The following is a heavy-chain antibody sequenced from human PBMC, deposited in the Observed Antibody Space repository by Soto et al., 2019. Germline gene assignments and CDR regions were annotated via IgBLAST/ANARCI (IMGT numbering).Heavy chain of an antibody. J-gene: IGHJ6*02. V-gene: IGHV4-30-2*01. CDR1: GGSISSGGYS. Sequence: QLQLQESGSGLVKPSQTLSLTCAVSGGSISSGGYSWSWIRQPPGKGLEWIGYIYHSGSTYYNPSLKSRVTISVDRSKSQFYLKLSSVAAADTAVYYGASTTTGSSYYYGMDVWGQGTTVTVSS. CDR3: ASTTTGSSYYYGMDV. CDR2: IYHSGST. D-gene: IGHD1-1*01.